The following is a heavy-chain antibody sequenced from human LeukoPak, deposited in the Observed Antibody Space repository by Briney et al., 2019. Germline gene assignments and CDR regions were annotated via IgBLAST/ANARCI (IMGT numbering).Heavy chain of an antibody. CDR3: ARHSSAGGVDP. CDR2: IYYSGST. CDR1: GGSISSSSYY. D-gene: IGHD4-23*01. J-gene: IGHJ5*02. Sequence: KTSETLSLTCTVSGGSISSSSYYWGWIRQPPGRGLEWIGSIYYSGSTYYNPSLKSRVTISVDTSKNQFSLKLSSVTAADTAVYYCARHSSAGGVDPWGQGTLVTVSS. V-gene: IGHV4-39*01.